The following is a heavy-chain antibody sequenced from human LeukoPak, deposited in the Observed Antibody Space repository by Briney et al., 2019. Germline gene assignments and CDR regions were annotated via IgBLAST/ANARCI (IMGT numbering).Heavy chain of an antibody. V-gene: IGHV1-58*01. CDR3: AAEPWYCSSTSCYESYYYYGMDV. CDR2: IVVGSGNT. Sequence: SVKVSCKASGFTFTSSAVQWVRQARGQRLEWIGWIVVGSGNTNYAQKFQERVTITRDMSTSTAYMEPSSLRSEDTAVYYCAAEPWYCSSTSCYESYYYYGMDVWGQGTTVTVSS. D-gene: IGHD2-2*01. CDR1: GFTFTSSA. J-gene: IGHJ6*02.